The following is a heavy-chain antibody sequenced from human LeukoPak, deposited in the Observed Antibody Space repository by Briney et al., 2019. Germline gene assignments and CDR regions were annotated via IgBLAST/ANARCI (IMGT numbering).Heavy chain of an antibody. J-gene: IGHJ6*03. Sequence: GGSLRLSCAASGFTFSGSAMHWVRQASGKGLEWVGRIRSKANSYATAYAASVKGRFNISRDDSKNTAYLQMNSLKTEDTAVYYCTSQLVSYYYYYMDVWGKGTTVTVSS. V-gene: IGHV3-73*01. CDR3: TSQLVSYYYYYMDV. CDR2: IRSKANSYAT. CDR1: GFTFSGSA. D-gene: IGHD6-6*01.